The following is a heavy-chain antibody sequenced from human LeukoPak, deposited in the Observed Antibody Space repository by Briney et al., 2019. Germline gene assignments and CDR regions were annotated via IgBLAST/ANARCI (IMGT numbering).Heavy chain of an antibody. CDR2: IYHSGST. V-gene: IGHV4-39*07. CDR3: ARERGPDIVATIDSFFDY. D-gene: IGHD5-12*01. J-gene: IGHJ4*02. CDR1: GGSISSSSYY. Sequence: TSETLSLTCTVSGGSISSSSYYWGWIRQPPGKGLEWIGSIYHSGSTYYNPSLRSRVTISADTSKNQFSLKLSSVTAADTAVYYCARERGPDIVATIDSFFDYWGQGTLVTVSS.